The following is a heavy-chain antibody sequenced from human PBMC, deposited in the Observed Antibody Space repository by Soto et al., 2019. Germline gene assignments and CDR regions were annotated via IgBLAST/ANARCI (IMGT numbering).Heavy chain of an antibody. D-gene: IGHD6-19*01. CDR1: GGTFSSYA. J-gene: IGHJ4*02. Sequence: QVQLVQSGAEVKKPGSSVKVSCKASGGTFSSYAISWVRQAPGQGLEWMGGIIPIFGTANYAQKFQGRVTITADESTSTAYMELSCLRSEDTVVYYSARGYSSGQLFDYWGQGTLVTVSS. V-gene: IGHV1-69*01. CDR3: ARGYSSGQLFDY. CDR2: IIPIFGTA.